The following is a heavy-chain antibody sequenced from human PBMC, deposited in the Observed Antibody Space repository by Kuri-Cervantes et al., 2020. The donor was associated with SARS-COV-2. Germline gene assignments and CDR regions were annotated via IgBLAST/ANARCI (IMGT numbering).Heavy chain of an antibody. Sequence: GGSMRLSCAASGFTFSSYGMHWVRQAPGKGLEWVAVISYDGSNKYYADSVKGRFTISRDNSKNTLYLQMNSLRAEDTAVYYCAKDLLGHPLFDYWGQGTLVTVSS. CDR2: ISYDGSNK. D-gene: IGHD2/OR15-2a*01. CDR3: AKDLLGHPLFDY. J-gene: IGHJ4*02. V-gene: IGHV3-30*18. CDR1: GFTFSSYG.